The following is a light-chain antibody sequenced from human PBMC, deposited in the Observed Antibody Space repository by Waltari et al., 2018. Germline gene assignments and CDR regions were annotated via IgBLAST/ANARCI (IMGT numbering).Light chain of an antibody. J-gene: IGLJ1*01. CDR1: SSNLWLNS. CDR2: ENF. Sequence: QSVLTPPPSVSAAPGQMVSISCFGSSSNLWLNSVSWYQKLPETAPKLLIYENFQRPSGIPHRFYGSKSGTSATLDITGLQTGDEGDYYCATWDSSLSAGVFGTGTKVTVL. CDR3: ATWDSSLSAGV. V-gene: IGLV1-51*01.